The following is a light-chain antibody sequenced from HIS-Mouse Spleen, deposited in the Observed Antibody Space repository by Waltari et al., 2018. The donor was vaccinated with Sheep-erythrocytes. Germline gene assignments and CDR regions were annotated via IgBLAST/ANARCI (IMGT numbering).Light chain of an antibody. CDR2: EGS. CDR1: SSDVGSYNL. J-gene: IGLJ3*02. V-gene: IGLV2-23*01. Sequence: QSALTQPASVSGSPGQSITISCTGTSSDVGSYNLVSCYHQHPGKAPKLLIDEGSKRPPWVSNRFSGSTTGNTASLTISGLQAEDEAAYYCCSYAGSSTPWVFGGGTKLTVL. CDR3: CSYAGSSTPWV.